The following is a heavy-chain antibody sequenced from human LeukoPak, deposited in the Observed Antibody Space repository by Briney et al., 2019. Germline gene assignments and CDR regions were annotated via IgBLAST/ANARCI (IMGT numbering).Heavy chain of an antibody. J-gene: IGHJ4*02. CDR1: AFTFSSYA. D-gene: IGHD3-10*01. V-gene: IGHV3-23*01. Sequence: GGSLRLSCAASAFTFSSYAMSWVRQAPGKGLEWVSAISGSGGSSYYADSVKGRFTISRDNSKNTLYLLMNSLRAEGTAVYYCAKDRGGSGSTTFDYWGQGTLVTVSS. CDR2: ISGSGGSS. CDR3: AKDRGGSGSTTFDY.